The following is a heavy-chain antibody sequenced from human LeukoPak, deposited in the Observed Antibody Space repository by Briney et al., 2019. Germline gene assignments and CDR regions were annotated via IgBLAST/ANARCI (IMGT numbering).Heavy chain of an antibody. D-gene: IGHD3-16*01. J-gene: IGHJ5*02. CDR3: ARGGGVTSPPDRNWFDP. CDR1: GYTFTSYG. Sequence: AASVKVSCKASGYTFTSYGISWVRQAPGQGLEWMGWISAYNGNTNYAQKLQGRVTMTTDTSTSTAYMELRSLRSDDTAVYYCARGGGVTSPPDRNWFDPWGQGTLVTVSS. CDR2: ISAYNGNT. V-gene: IGHV1-18*01.